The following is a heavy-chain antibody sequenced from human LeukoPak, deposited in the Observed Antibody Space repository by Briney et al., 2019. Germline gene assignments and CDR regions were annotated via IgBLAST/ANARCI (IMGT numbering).Heavy chain of an antibody. CDR1: GYTFTSYY. J-gene: IGHJ3*02. D-gene: IGHD4-17*01. V-gene: IGHV1-46*01. CDR3: AREQDYGATSTPGAFDI. CDR2: INPSGGST. Sequence: ASVKVSCKASGYTFTSYYMHWVRQAPGQGLEWMGLINPSGGSTNYAQKFQGRVTMTRDMSTSTVYMELSSLRSEDTAVYYCAREQDYGATSTPGAFDIWGQGTMVTVSS.